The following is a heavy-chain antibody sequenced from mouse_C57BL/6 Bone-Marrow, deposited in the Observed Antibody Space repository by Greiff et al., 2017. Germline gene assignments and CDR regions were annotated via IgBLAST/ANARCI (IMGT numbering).Heavy chain of an antibody. Sequence: QVQLQQSGAALVKPGASVKMSCKASGYTFTRYWITWVKQRPGQGLEWIGDIYPGSGSTNYNEQFKSKATLTVDTSSSTAYMQLSRLTSEDSAVYYCARWVMTTVVGGYYAMDYGGQGTAGTVSS. CDR3: ARWVMTTVVGGYYAMDY. D-gene: IGHD1-1*01. V-gene: IGHV1-55*01. CDR2: IYPGSGST. CDR1: GYTFTRYW. J-gene: IGHJ4*01.